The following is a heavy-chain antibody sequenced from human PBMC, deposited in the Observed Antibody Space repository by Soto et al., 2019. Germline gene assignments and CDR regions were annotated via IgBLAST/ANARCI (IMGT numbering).Heavy chain of an antibody. CDR1: GGSITSNSYY. Sequence: SETLSLTCPVSGGSITSNSYYWCWIRQPPGKGLEWIGSIVHSGSTYYNPSLKSRVTMSVDTSKNQFSLSLASVTAADTAVYYCARRYGGNFDYWGQGTLVTVSS. V-gene: IGHV4-39*07. D-gene: IGHD3-16*01. J-gene: IGHJ4*02. CDR2: IVHSGST. CDR3: ARRYGGNFDY.